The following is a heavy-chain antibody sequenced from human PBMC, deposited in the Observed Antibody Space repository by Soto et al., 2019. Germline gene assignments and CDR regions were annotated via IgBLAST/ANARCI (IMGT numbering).Heavy chain of an antibody. CDR3: ARDGHGDHYWYFDL. CDR1: GFTFSSYA. Sequence: QVQLVESGGGVVQPGRSLRLSCAASGFTFSSYAMHWVRQAPGKGLEWVAVISYDGSNKYYADSVKGRFTISRDNFKNTLYLQMNSLRAEDTAVYYCARDGHGDHYWYFDLWGRGTLVTVSS. J-gene: IGHJ2*01. V-gene: IGHV3-30-3*01. CDR2: ISYDGSNK. D-gene: IGHD4-17*01.